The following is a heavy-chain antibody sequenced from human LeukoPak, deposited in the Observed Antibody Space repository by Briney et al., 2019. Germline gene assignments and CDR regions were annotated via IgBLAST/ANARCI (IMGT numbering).Heavy chain of an antibody. Sequence: TSVKVSCKASGYTFTSYGISWVRQAPGQGLEWMGIINPSGGSTSYAQKFQGRVTMTRDTSTNTVYMELSSLRSEDTAVYYCARASNFWSGYWTLYYMDVWGKGTTVTVSS. J-gene: IGHJ6*03. CDR2: INPSGGST. CDR1: GYTFTSYG. CDR3: ARASNFWSGYWTLYYMDV. V-gene: IGHV1-46*01. D-gene: IGHD3-3*01.